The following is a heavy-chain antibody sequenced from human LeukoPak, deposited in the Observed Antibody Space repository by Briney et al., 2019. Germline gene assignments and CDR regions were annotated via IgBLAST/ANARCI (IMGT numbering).Heavy chain of an antibody. Sequence: SETLSLTCTVSGGSISSSSYYWGWIRQPPGKGLEWIGSIYYSGSTYYNPSLKSRVTISVDTSKKQFSLKLTSVTAADTAIYYCATEYCASSSCRFDSWGQGTLVTVSS. D-gene: IGHD2-2*01. CDR3: ATEYCASSSCRFDS. V-gene: IGHV4-39*07. J-gene: IGHJ4*02. CDR2: IYYSGST. CDR1: GGSISSSSYY.